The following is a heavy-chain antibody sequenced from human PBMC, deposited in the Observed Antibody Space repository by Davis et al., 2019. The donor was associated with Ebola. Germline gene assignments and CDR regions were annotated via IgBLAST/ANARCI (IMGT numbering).Heavy chain of an antibody. Sequence: GGSLRLSCAASGFTFSDDYMSWIRQAPGKGLEWISYISLSGSTKYYADSVKGRFTISRDNSINSLFLEMNSLRAEDTALYYCARYSGAGTRLFDYWGQGTLVTVSS. D-gene: IGHD2-15*01. V-gene: IGHV3-11*01. CDR2: ISLSGSTK. CDR1: GFTFSDDY. CDR3: ARYSGAGTRLFDY. J-gene: IGHJ4*02.